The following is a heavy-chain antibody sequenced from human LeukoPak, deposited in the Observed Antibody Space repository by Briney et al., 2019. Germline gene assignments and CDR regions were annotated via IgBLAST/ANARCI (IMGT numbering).Heavy chain of an antibody. Sequence: ASVKVSCKASGGTFSSYAISWVRQAPGQGLEWMGGIIPIFGTANYAQKFQGRVTITADESTSTAYMELSSLRSEDTAVYYCARVPPLPSSIVLMPYYYYYYMDVWGKGTTVTVSS. CDR2: IIPIFGTA. V-gene: IGHV1-69*13. CDR3: ARVPPLPSSIVLMPYYYYYYMDV. J-gene: IGHJ6*03. D-gene: IGHD2-8*01. CDR1: GGTFSSYA.